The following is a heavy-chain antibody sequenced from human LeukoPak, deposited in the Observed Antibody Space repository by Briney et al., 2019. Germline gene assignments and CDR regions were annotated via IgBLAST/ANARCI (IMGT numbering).Heavy chain of an antibody. Sequence: ASVKVSCKASGYTFTSYDINWVRQATGQGREWMGWMNPNSGDTGYVQKFQGRVTMTRDTSISTAYMELSSLRSEDTAVHYCARGGFGSGSYSDYWGQGTLVTVSS. CDR1: GYTFTSYD. CDR3: ARGGFGSGSYSDY. J-gene: IGHJ4*02. D-gene: IGHD3-10*01. V-gene: IGHV1-8*01. CDR2: MNPNSGDT.